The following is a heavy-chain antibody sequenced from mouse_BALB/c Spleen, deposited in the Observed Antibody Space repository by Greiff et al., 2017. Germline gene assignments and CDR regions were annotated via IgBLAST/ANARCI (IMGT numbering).Heavy chain of an antibody. Sequence: EMKLQESGAELVKPGASVKLSCTASGFNIKDTYMHWVKQRPEQGLEWIGRIDPANGNTKYDPKFQGKATITADTSSNTAYLQLSSLTSEDTAVYYCARGGNAFAYWGQGTLVTVSA. V-gene: IGHV14-3*02. CDR2: IDPANGNT. CDR1: GFNIKDTY. CDR3: ARGGNAFAY. D-gene: IGHD2-1*01. J-gene: IGHJ3*01.